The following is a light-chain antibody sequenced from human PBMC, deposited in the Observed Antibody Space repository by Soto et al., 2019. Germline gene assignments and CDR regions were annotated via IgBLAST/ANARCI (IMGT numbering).Light chain of an antibody. Sequence: LTQPPSVSGAPGQRVTISCTGSSSNIGAGYDVHWYQQLPGTAPKLIIYGTTNRPSGVPDRFSGSKSGTSASLAITGLQAEDEADYYCQSYDGTLSGSYVFGIGTKVTVL. J-gene: IGLJ1*01. V-gene: IGLV1-40*01. CDR2: GTT. CDR1: SSNIGAGYD. CDR3: QSYDGTLSGSYV.